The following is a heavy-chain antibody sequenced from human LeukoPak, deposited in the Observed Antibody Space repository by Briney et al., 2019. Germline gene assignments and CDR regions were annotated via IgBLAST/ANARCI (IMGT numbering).Heavy chain of an antibody. CDR1: GGSISSYY. V-gene: IGHV4-59*01. CDR3: AGAVQGDAFGKSNNWFDP. CDR2: IYYSGST. Sequence: SETLSLTCTVSGGSISSYYWSWIRQPPGKGLEWIGYIYYSGSTNYNPSLKSRVTISVDTSKNQFSLKLSSVTAADTAVYYCAGAVQGDAFGKSNNWFDPWGQGTLVTVSS. J-gene: IGHJ5*02. D-gene: IGHD3-10*01.